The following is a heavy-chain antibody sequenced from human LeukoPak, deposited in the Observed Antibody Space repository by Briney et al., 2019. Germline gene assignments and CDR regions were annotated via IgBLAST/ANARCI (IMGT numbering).Heavy chain of an antibody. J-gene: IGHJ4*02. D-gene: IGHD6-19*01. CDR1: GFTFSNYA. CDR3: AKDWDIAVAGCDY. CDR2: ISGNGGGI. V-gene: IGHV3-23*01. Sequence: GGSLRLSCVVSGFTFSNYAMNWVRQAPGKGLEWVSAISGNGGGIYYADSVKGRFAISRDNSKNTVYLQMSSLRAEDTAVYYCAKDWDIAVAGCDYWGQGTLVTVSS.